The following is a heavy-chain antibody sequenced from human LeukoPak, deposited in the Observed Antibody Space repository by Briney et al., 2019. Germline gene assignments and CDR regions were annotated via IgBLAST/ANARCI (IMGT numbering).Heavy chain of an antibody. D-gene: IGHD5-12*01. CDR3: AKGAYDYIEIAYFDY. CDR1: GFTFSKYA. Sequence: PGGSLRLSCAASGFTFSKYAMSWVRQAPGKGLEWVSGISGSGGGPYYADSVKGRFSISRDNSKNTLYLQMNSLRADDTAVYYCAKGAYDYIEIAYFDYWGQGSLVTVSS. CDR2: ISGSGGGP. J-gene: IGHJ4*02. V-gene: IGHV3-23*01.